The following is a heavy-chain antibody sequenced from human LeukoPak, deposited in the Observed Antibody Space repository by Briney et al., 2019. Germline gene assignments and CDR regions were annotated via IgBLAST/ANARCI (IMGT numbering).Heavy chain of an antibody. CDR3: AKSPYYDILTGSSPNFDY. CDR2: ISWNGGGI. V-gene: IGHV3-9*01. Sequence: AGGSLRLSCAASGFTFDDYAMHWVRQAPGKGLEWVSGISWNGGGIVYADSVKGRFTISRDNAKNSLYLQMNSLRAEDTAFYYCAKSPYYDILTGSSPNFDYWGQGTLVTVSS. J-gene: IGHJ4*02. D-gene: IGHD3-9*01. CDR1: GFTFDDYA.